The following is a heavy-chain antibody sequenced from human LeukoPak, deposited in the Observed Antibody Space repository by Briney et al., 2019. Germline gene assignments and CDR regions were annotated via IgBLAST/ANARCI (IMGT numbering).Heavy chain of an antibody. J-gene: IGHJ2*01. CDR2: IHHSGST. Sequence: SETLSLTCAVYGGSFSGYYWSWIRRPPGKGLEWIGEIHHSGSTNYNPSLKSRVTISVDTSKNQFSLKLSSVTAADTAVYFCARHPERLPYSSSSARWYFDLWGRGTLVIVSS. V-gene: IGHV4-34*01. D-gene: IGHD6-6*01. CDR1: GGSFSGYY. CDR3: ARHPERLPYSSSSARWYFDL.